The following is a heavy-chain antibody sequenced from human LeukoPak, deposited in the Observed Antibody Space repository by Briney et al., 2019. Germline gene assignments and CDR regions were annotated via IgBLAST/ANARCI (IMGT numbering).Heavy chain of an antibody. D-gene: IGHD3-22*01. Sequence: ASAKVSCKASGFTFTSSAVQWVRQARGPRLEWIGWIVVGSGNTNYAQKFQESVTITRDMSTSTAYMELSSLRSEDTAVYYCAASPDYYDSSGYSYYFDYWGQGTLVTVSS. CDR3: AASPDYYDSSGYSYYFDY. CDR2: IVVGSGNT. J-gene: IGHJ4*02. V-gene: IGHV1-58*01. CDR1: GFTFTSSA.